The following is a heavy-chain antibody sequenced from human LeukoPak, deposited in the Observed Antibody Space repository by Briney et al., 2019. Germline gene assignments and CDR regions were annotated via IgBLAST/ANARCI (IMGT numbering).Heavy chain of an antibody. CDR1: GGSISSGGYY. Sequence: ETLSLTCTVSGGSISSGGYYWSWIRQPPGKGLEWVSVVYSGGSTYYADSVKGRFTISRDISKSTLFLQMNSLRAEDTAVYYCARQSAGGGWYAIDYWGQGTLVTVSS. V-gene: IGHV3-53*01. D-gene: IGHD6-19*01. J-gene: IGHJ4*02. CDR2: VYSGGST. CDR3: ARQSAGGGWYAIDY.